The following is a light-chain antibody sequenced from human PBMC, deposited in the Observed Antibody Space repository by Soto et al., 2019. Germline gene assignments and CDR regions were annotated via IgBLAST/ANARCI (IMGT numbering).Light chain of an antibody. Sequence: DIHMTQSPSTLSASVGDRVTITCRASQSISIWLAWYQQKPGKAPNLLIYKTSSLATGVPSRFSGSGSGTEFTLTISSLQPDDFAIYYCQHWNDYSLTFGQGTKVEVK. CDR3: QHWNDYSLT. J-gene: IGKJ1*01. CDR1: QSISIW. V-gene: IGKV1-5*03. CDR2: KTS.